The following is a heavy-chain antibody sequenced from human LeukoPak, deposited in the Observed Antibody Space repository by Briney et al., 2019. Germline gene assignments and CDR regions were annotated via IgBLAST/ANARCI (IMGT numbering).Heavy chain of an antibody. J-gene: IGHJ4*02. CDR3: ASGAWATRLNS. Sequence: SETLSLTCAVYGESLNSYYWTWIRQSPGKGLEWIGDIFDGKTINYNPSLKSRGTISAATSSQQFSLNLKSVTAADTAVYFCASGAWATRLNSWAQGALVIVSS. V-gene: IGHV4-34*12. CDR1: GESLNSYY. CDR2: IFDGKTI. D-gene: IGHD5-24*01.